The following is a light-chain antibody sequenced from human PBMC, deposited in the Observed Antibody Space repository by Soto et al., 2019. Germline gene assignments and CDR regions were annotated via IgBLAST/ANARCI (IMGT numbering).Light chain of an antibody. J-gene: IGLJ2*01. Sequence: QSVLTQPPSVSAAPGQKVTISCSGTSSNIGNNFVSWYQQLPGTAPKLLIYDDNVRPSGVPDRFSGSKSGTSATLGITGLQTGDEADYYCGAWGGGLSAVAFGGGTKLTVL. CDR1: SSNIGNNF. CDR3: GAWGGGLSAVA. V-gene: IGLV1-51*01. CDR2: DDN.